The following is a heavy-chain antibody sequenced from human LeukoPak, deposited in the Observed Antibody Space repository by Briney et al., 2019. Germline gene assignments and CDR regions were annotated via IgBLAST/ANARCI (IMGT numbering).Heavy chain of an antibody. CDR3: ASTYSSSWYPFFDY. Sequence: SETLSLTCTVSGGSISSYYWSWIRQPPGKGLGWIGYIYYSGSTNYNPSLKSRVTISVDTSKNQFSLKLSSVTAADTAVYYCASTYSSSWYPFFDYWGQGTLVTVSS. CDR1: GGSISSYY. V-gene: IGHV4-59*08. CDR2: IYYSGST. D-gene: IGHD6-13*01. J-gene: IGHJ4*02.